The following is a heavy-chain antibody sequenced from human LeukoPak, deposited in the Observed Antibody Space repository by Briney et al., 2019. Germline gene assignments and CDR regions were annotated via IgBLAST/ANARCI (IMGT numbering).Heavy chain of an antibody. Sequence: GGSLRLSCAASGFTFSNYAMSWVRQAPGKGLEWVSAISGSGGSTYYADSVKGRFTISRDNSRNTLYLQMNSLRAEDTAVYYWAKDVDTVTGYFDYWGQGTLVTVSS. CDR3: AKDVDTVTGYFDY. J-gene: IGHJ4*02. V-gene: IGHV3-23*01. CDR2: ISGSGGST. CDR1: GFTFSNYA. D-gene: IGHD5-18*01.